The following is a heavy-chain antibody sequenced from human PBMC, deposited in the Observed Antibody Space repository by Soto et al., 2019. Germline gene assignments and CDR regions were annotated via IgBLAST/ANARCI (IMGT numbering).Heavy chain of an antibody. V-gene: IGHV3-7*03. CDR3: ARARRALTRFYYYYGMDV. J-gene: IGHJ6*02. CDR1: GFTFSSYW. CDR2: IKQDGSEK. Sequence: PGGSLRLSCAASGFTFSSYWMSWVRQAPGKGLEWVANIKQDGSEKYYVDSVKGRCTISRDNAKNSLYLQRNSLRAEDTAVYYCARARRALTRFYYYYGMDVWGQGTTVTVSS. D-gene: IGHD3-3*02.